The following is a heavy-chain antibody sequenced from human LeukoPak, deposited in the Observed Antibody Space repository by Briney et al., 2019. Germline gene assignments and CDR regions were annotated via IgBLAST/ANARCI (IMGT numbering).Heavy chain of an antibody. CDR3: AKTLVGVTSGPDYYFVS. V-gene: IGHV3-23*01. CDR1: GFTFSSYA. CDR2: ISGSGGST. J-gene: IGHJ4*02. D-gene: IGHD1-26*01. Sequence: GGSLRLSCAASGFTFSSYAMSWVRQAPGKGLEWVSAISGSGGSTYYADSVKGRFSISRDNSKNTLYLQINSLRAEDTAVYYCAKTLVGVTSGPDYYFVSWGQGTLVTVSS.